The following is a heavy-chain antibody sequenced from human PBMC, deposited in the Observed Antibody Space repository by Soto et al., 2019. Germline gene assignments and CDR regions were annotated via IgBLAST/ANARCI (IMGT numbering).Heavy chain of an antibody. J-gene: IGHJ4*02. D-gene: IGHD2-2*01. CDR3: TRVSSTSYFDF. CDR1: GFTFSDHY. Sequence: GGSLRLSCAASGFTFSDHYIDWVRQAPGKGLEWVGRIRKRVNGYTTEYAASVKGRFTISRDDSTNSMYLQMNSLKTEDTAVYFCTRVSSTSYFDFWAQGTLVTVSS. CDR2: IRKRVNGYTT. V-gene: IGHV3-72*01.